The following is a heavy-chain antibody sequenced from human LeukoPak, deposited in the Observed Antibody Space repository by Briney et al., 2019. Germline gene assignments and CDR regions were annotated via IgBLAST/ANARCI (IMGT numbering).Heavy chain of an antibody. CDR3: ARGPMDTAMINYYYYYMDV. CDR1: GGSFSGYY. Sequence: PSETLSLTCAVYGGSFSGYYWSWIRQPPGKGLEWIGGINHSGGTNYNPSLKSRVTISVDTSKNQFSLKLSSVTAADTAVYYCARGPMDTAMINYYYYYMDVWGKGTTVTVSS. D-gene: IGHD5-18*01. CDR2: INHSGGT. J-gene: IGHJ6*03. V-gene: IGHV4-34*01.